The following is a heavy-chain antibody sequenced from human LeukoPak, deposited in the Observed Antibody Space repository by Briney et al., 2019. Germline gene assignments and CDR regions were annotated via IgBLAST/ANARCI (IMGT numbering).Heavy chain of an antibody. CDR1: GFTFSSYW. Sequence: PGGSLRLSCAASGFTFSSYWMHWVRQAPGKGLVWVSRINSDGSSTKYADSVKGRFTISGDNAKNTLYVQMNNLRAEDTAVYYCARVDPKAPGDYSWGRGTLVTVSS. CDR2: INSDGSST. CDR3: ARVDPKAPGDYS. J-gene: IGHJ4*02. V-gene: IGHV3-74*03. D-gene: IGHD2-2*03.